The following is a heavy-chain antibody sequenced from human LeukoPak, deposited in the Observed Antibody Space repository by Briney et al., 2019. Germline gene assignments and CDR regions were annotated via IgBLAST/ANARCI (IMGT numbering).Heavy chain of an antibody. D-gene: IGHD4-23*01. CDR3: ARRKTTTVAKVYYYYMDV. Sequence: PSETLSLTCAVYGGSFSGCYWSWIRQPPGKGLEWIGEINHSGSTNYNPSLKSRVTISVDTSKNQFSLKLSSVTAADTAVYYCARRKTTTVAKVYYYYMDVWGKGTTVTVSS. CDR1: GGSFSGCY. J-gene: IGHJ6*03. CDR2: INHSGST. V-gene: IGHV4-34*01.